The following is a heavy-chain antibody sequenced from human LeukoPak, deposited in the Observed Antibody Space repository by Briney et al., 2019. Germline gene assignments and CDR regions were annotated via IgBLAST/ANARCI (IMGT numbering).Heavy chain of an antibody. D-gene: IGHD3-3*01. Sequence: SQTLSLTCTVSGGSISSGGYYWSWIRQHPGKGLEWIGYIYYSGSTNYNPSLKSRVTISVDTSKNQFSLKLSSVTAADTAVYYCARVGDFWSGPITNWFDPWGQGTLVTVSS. V-gene: IGHV4-31*03. J-gene: IGHJ5*02. CDR2: IYYSGST. CDR3: ARVGDFWSGPITNWFDP. CDR1: GGSISSGGYY.